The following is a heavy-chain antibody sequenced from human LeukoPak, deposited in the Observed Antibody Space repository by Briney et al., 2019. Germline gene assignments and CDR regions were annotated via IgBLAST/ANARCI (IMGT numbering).Heavy chain of an antibody. CDR1: GFTSTDYA. CDR3: AKGAYDYIEIAYFYS. CDR2: LIGSSGST. J-gene: IGHJ4*02. D-gene: IGHD5-12*01. Sequence: GGSLRLSCAASGFTSTDYAMNWVRQAPGKGLEWVSVLIGSSGSTDYADSVKGRFTISRDNSKNTVFLQMNSLRVEDTAIYYCAKGAYDYIEIAYFYSWGQGTLVTVSS. V-gene: IGHV3-23*01.